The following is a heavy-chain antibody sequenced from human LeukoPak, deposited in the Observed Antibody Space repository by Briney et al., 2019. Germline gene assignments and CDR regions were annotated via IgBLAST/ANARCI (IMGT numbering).Heavy chain of an antibody. D-gene: IGHD3-3*01. V-gene: IGHV4-38-2*01. CDR3: ASTFFWSGYYTPRAEYFQH. CDR2: IYHSGST. CDR1: GYSISSGYY. J-gene: IGHJ1*01. Sequence: TSETLSLTCAVSGYSISSGYYWGWIRPPPGKGLEWIGSIYHSGSTYYNPSLKRRVTISVDTSKNQFSLKLSSVTAADTAVYYCASTFFWSGYYTPRAEYFQHWGQGTLVTVSS.